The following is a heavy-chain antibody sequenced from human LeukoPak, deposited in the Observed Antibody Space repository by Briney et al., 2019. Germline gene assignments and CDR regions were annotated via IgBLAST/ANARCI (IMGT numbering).Heavy chain of an antibody. CDR1: RGSISSDY. J-gene: IGHJ3*01. V-gene: IGHV4-4*07. Sequence: SETLSLTCTVSRGSISSDYWSWIRQPAGKGLEWIGLIYTSGTTNYNPSLKSRLTMSLDTSKNQFSLKLNSVTAADTAVYYYARVFHDWGQGTMVTVSS. CDR2: IYTSGTT. CDR3: ARVFHD.